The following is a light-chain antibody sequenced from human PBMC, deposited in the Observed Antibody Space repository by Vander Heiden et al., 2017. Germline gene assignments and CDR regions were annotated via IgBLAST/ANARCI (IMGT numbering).Light chain of an antibody. CDR3: AAWADSLNGWV. Sequence: HSVLTQPPSASRTPGQRVTTSCSGSSSNIGSNTVSWYQQLPGTAPKLLSYSNNQRPSGVPDRFSGSKSGTSASLALSGLQSEDEADDYCAAWADSLNGWVFGGGTKLTV. V-gene: IGLV1-44*01. J-gene: IGLJ3*02. CDR1: SSNIGSNT. CDR2: SNN.